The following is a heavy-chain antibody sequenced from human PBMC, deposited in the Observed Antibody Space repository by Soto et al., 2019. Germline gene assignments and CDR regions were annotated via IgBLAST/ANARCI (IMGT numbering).Heavy chain of an antibody. J-gene: IGHJ5*02. D-gene: IGHD2-21*01. Sequence: PSETLSLTCSVSGAALNSGNYYWSWIRQVPGKGLEWIGHIYVTGAVDYNPSLRDRITISQDTSERQFSLNLRLVTAADTAVYYCARLRIATNNYKWFDPWGPGTLGTV. V-gene: IGHV4-31*03. CDR1: GAALNSGNYY. CDR2: IYVTGAV. CDR3: ARLRIATNNYKWFDP.